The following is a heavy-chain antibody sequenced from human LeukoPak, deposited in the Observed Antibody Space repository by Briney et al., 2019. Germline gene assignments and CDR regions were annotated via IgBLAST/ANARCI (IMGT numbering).Heavy chain of an antibody. D-gene: IGHD2-2*02. V-gene: IGHV1-18*01. CDR3: ARDWGYCSSTSCYNSDFWPGY. CDR1: GYIFINYG. Sequence: ASVKVSCKTSGYIFINYGINWVRQAPGQGLEWMGWISAYNGNTNYAQKLQGRVTMTTDTSTSTAYMELRSLRSDDTAMYYCARDWGYCSSTSCYNSDFWPGYWGQGTLVTVSS. J-gene: IGHJ4*02. CDR2: ISAYNGNT.